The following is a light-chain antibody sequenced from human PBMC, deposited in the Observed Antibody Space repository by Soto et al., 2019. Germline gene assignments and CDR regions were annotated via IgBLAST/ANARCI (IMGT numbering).Light chain of an antibody. V-gene: IGKV1-39*01. J-gene: IGKJ1*01. Sequence: DIQMTQSPSSLSASVGDRVTITCRASQSISSYLNWYQQKPGKAPKPLIYAASSLQSGVPSRFRCSGAGTEFTLTISRLEPENFSVDYCQQYGSLSWTFGQGTKVDI. CDR3: QQYGSLSWT. CDR1: QSISSY. CDR2: AAS.